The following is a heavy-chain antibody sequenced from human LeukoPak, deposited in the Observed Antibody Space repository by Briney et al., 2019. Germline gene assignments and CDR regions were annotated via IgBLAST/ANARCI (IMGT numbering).Heavy chain of an antibody. CDR2: IKQDGSEK. CDR1: GFTFSSYW. V-gene: IGHV3-7*03. J-gene: IGHJ4*02. CDR3: AKDRTVGLLWFGELAFDY. Sequence: GGSLRLSCAASGFTFSSYWMSWVRQAPGKGLEWVANIKQDGSEKYYVDSVKGRFTISRDNSKNTLYLQMNSLRAEDTAVYYCAKDRTVGLLWFGELAFDYWGQGTLVTVSS. D-gene: IGHD3-10*01.